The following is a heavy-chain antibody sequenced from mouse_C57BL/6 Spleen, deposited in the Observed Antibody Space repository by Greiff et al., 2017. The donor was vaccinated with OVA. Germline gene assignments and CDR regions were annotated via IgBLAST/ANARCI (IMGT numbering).Heavy chain of an antibody. CDR1: GYTFTDYY. Sequence: QVQLQQSGAELVRPGASVKLSCKASGYTFTDYYINWVKQRPGQGLEWIARIYPGSGNTYYNEKFKGKATLTAEKSSSTAYMQLSSLTSEDSAVYFCARSVGLRGFAYWGQGTLVTVSA. CDR2: IYPGSGNT. V-gene: IGHV1-76*01. J-gene: IGHJ3*01. D-gene: IGHD2-4*01. CDR3: ARSVGLRGFAY.